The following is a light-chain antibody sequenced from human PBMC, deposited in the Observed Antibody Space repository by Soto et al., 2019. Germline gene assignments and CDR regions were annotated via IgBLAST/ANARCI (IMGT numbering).Light chain of an antibody. CDR1: SSNIGSNF. Sequence: QLVLTQPPSASGTPGQRVIISCSGRSSNIGSNFVSWYRQLPGTAPELLIYGNDQRPSGVPDRFSGSKSGTSASLAIGGLHSEDEATYYCATWDDSQNGDVVFGGGTKLTVL. CDR2: GND. CDR3: ATWDDSQNGDVV. J-gene: IGLJ2*01. V-gene: IGLV1-44*01.